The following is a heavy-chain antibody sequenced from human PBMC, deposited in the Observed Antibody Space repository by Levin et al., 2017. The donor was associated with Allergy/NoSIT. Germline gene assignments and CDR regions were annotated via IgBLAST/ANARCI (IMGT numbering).Heavy chain of an antibody. CDR2: IWYDGSNK. D-gene: IGHD6-19*01. CDR1: GFTFSSYG. V-gene: IGHV3-33*01. CDR3: ARDRRAVAGGTFDY. Sequence: GGSLRLSCAASGFTFSSYGMHWVRQAPGKGLEWVAVIWYDGSNKYYADSVKGRFTISRDNSKNTLYLQMNSLRAEDTAVYYCARDRRAVAGGTFDYWGQGTLVTVSS. J-gene: IGHJ4*02.